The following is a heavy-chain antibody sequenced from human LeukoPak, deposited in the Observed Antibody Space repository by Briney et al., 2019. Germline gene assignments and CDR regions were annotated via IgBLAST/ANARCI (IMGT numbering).Heavy chain of an antibody. V-gene: IGHV3-23*01. Sequence: GGSLRLSCAASGFTFSSHAMSWVRQAPGKGLEWVSVISGSGGSTYYADSVKGRFTISRDNSKNTLYLQMNSLRAEDTAVYYCAKSRDVGTSSHDYRGQGTLVTVSS. D-gene: IGHD2-2*01. J-gene: IGHJ4*02. CDR2: ISGSGGST. CDR1: GFTFSSHA. CDR3: AKSRDVGTSSHDY.